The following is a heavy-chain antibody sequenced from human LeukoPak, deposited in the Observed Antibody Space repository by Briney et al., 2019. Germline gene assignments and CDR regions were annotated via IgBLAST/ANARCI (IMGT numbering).Heavy chain of an antibody. J-gene: IGHJ4*02. CDR2: ISYDGSNK. CDR3: ARGGVITPPDY. V-gene: IGHV3-30*03. CDR1: GFTFSSYG. D-gene: IGHD3-10*01. Sequence: GGSLRLSCAASGFTFSSYGMHWVRQAPGKGLEWVAVISYDGSNKHYADSVKGRFTISRDNSKNTLYLQMNSLRAEDTAVYYCARGGVITPPDYWGQGTLVTVSS.